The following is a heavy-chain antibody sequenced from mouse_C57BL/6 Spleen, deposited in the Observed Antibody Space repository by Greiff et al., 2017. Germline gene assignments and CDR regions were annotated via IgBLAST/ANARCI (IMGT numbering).Heavy chain of an antibody. CDR2: IDPSDSYT. J-gene: IGHJ3*01. CDR3: ARWGEGAQATPWFAY. D-gene: IGHD3-2*02. Sequence: QVQLQQSGAELVKPGASVKLSCKASGYTFTSYWMQWVKQRPGQGLEWIGEIDPSDSYTNYTQKFKGKATLTVDTSSSAAYMQLSSLTSEDSAVYYCARWGEGAQATPWFAYWGQGTLVTVSA. V-gene: IGHV1-50*01. CDR1: GYTFTSYW.